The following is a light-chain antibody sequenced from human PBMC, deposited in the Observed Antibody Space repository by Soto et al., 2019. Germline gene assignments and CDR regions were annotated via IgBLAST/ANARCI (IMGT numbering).Light chain of an antibody. CDR2: DVS. CDR1: SSDVGGYNY. Sequence: QSALTQPASVSGSPGQTITISCSGTSSDVGGYNYVSWYQQHPGKAPKLMIFDVSNRPSGVSNRFSGSKSGKTASLTISGLQAEDEADYYCNSYTTGATYVFGDGTKLTVL. V-gene: IGLV2-14*03. J-gene: IGLJ1*01. CDR3: NSYTTGATYV.